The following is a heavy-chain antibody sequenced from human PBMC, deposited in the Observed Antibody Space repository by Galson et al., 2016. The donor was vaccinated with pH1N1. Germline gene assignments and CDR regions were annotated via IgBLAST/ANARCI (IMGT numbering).Heavy chain of an antibody. CDR3: ARQPNTMTTIDF. V-gene: IGHV5-51*01. J-gene: IGHJ4*02. Sequence: QSGAEVKKPGESLKISCEASGYSFTSYWIGWVRQMPGKGLEWMGIIFPGDSDTRYSPSFQGPVTISADKSINTAYLQWTSLKASDTAMYFCARQPNTMTTIDFWGQGTLVTVSS. D-gene: IGHD3-3*01. CDR1: GYSFTSYW. CDR2: IFPGDSDT.